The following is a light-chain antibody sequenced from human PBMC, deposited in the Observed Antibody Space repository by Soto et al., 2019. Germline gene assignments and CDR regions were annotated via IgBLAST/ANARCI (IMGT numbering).Light chain of an antibody. CDR3: SSYTSSNTLV. CDR2: EVS. CDR1: SSDVGRYNY. J-gene: IGLJ2*01. Sequence: QSALTQPASVSGSPGQSITISCTGTSSDVGRYNYVCWYQHHPGRAPKLIIYEVSNRPSGVSPRFSTSKSGNTASLTISGLQAEDEADYYCSSYTSSNTLVFGGGTKLTVL. V-gene: IGLV2-14*01.